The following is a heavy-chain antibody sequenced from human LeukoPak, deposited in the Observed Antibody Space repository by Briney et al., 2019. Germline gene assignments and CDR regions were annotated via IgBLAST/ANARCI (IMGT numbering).Heavy chain of an antibody. CDR1: GFTFSRFE. CDR3: ARDYGGVMFDY. J-gene: IGHJ4*02. Sequence: PGGSLRLSCAASGFTFSRFEMNWVRQGPGKGLEWVSYISGSGSTKYYAETAKGRFTISRDNDKNSLYLQMNSLTAEDTAVYYCARDYGGVMFDYWGQGTLLTVSS. D-gene: IGHD4-23*01. CDR2: ISGSGSTK. V-gene: IGHV3-48*03.